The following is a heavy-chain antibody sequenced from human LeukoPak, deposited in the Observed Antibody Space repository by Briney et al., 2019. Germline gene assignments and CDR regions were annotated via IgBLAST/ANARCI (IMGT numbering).Heavy chain of an antibody. CDR3: ARGLHDRSWYGAH. D-gene: IGHD6-13*01. J-gene: IGHJ4*02. V-gene: IGHV3-30*04. Sequence: PGGPLRLSCAASGFTFSDYTMQWVRQAPGKGLEWVALLPPDGSYQYYADSLKGRLPISRDNFKNALYLQMNSLRLEDTAVYYCARGLHDRSWYGAHWGQGTLLSVSS. CDR1: GFTFSDYT. CDR2: LPPDGSYQ.